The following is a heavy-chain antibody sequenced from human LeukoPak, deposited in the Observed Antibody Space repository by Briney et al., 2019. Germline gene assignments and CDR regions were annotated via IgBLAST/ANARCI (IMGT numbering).Heavy chain of an antibody. D-gene: IGHD2/OR15-2a*01. CDR1: GFTFSDST. V-gene: IGHV3-73*01. CDR3: SRHTERNSD. J-gene: IGHJ4*02. CDR2: IRTKTNTYAT. Sequence: GGSLRLSCAASGFTFSDSTMHWVRQASGKGLEWVGRIRTKTNTYATAYAASVKGRFTISRDDSKNTAYLQMNSLKTDDTAVYYCSRHTERNSDWGQGTLVIVSS.